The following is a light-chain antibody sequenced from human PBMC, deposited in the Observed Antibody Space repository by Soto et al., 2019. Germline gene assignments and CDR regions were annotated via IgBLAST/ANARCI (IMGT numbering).Light chain of an antibody. J-gene: IGKJ1*01. CDR3: QQYAESPRT. CDR2: GTS. Sequence: EIVLTQSPGTLSLSPGERATLSCRASQSISSPYLAWYQQKPGQAPRLLTYGTSTRATGIPDRFSGSGSGTDFTLTLNRLEPEDFAGYYCQQYAESPRTFGQGTKVEIK. CDR1: QSISSPY. V-gene: IGKV3-20*01.